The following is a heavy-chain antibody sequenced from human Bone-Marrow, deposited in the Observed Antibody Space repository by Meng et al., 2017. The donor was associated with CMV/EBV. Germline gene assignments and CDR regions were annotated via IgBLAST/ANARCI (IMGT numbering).Heavy chain of an antibody. CDR1: GFSFISYG. CDR3: AKDSYGSGYWNFDL. J-gene: IGHJ2*01. D-gene: IGHD3-10*01. CDR2: IWKDGSDK. V-gene: IGHV3-33*06. Sequence: AYGFSFISYGMHWVRQAPGKGLEWVGVIWKDGSDKNYADSVQGRFTISRDNSKNTLFLQMNSLRAEDTAVYFCAKDSYGSGYWNFDLWGRGTLVTVSS.